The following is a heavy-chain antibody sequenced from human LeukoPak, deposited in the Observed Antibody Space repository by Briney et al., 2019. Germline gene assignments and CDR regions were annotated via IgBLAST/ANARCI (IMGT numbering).Heavy chain of an antibody. D-gene: IGHD2-15*01. Sequence: PSQTLSLTCTVSGGSISSGSYYWSWIRQPAGKGLEWIGRIYTSGSTNYNPSLKSRVTISVDTSKNQFSLKLGSVTAADTAVYYCARDEWGYYAFDYWGQGTLVTVSS. CDR3: ARDEWGYYAFDY. CDR2: IYTSGST. J-gene: IGHJ4*02. V-gene: IGHV4-61*02. CDR1: GGSISSGSYY.